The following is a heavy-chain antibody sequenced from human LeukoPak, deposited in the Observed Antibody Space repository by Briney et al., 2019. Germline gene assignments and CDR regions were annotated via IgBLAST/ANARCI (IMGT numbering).Heavy chain of an antibody. J-gene: IGHJ4*02. CDR2: IKQDGSEK. D-gene: IGHD6-13*01. Sequence: GGSLRLSCAASGFTFSSHWMAWVRQAPGKGLEWVANIKQDGSEKYYVDSVKGRFTISRDNAKNSLYLQMNSLRAEDTAVYYCARDAAAAGTFGFFDWGQGTLVTVSS. CDR1: GFTFSSHW. CDR3: ARDAAAAGTFGFFD. V-gene: IGHV3-7*01.